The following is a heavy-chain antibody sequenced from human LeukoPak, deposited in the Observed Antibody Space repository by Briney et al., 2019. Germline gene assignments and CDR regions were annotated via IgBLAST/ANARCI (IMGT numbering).Heavy chain of an antibody. D-gene: IGHD3-10*01. CDR1: GFTFTNAW. J-gene: IGHJ4*02. V-gene: IGHV3-15*01. Sequence: GGSLRLSCVDSGFTFTNAWVSWLRQAPGKGLEWIGRIKSKTDGETTNYAEPVRGRFTISRDDSKSAVYLQMNSLKIEDTAVYYCTTDLGTYYHGSQRLIPIDYWGQGTLVTVSS. CDR3: TTDLGTYYHGSQRLIPIDY. CDR2: IKSKTDGETT.